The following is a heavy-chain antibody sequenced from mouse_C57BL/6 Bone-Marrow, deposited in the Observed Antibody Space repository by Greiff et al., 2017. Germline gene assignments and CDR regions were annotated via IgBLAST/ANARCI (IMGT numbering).Heavy chain of an antibody. CDR3: ARYYGLTRGYFDV. D-gene: IGHD1-2*01. CDR1: GFSLSTFGMG. CDR2: IWWDDDK. V-gene: IGHV8-8*01. Sequence: QVTLKESGPGILQPSQHLSLTCSFSGFSLSTFGMGVGWIRQPSGKGLEWLAHIWWDDDKYYNPALKSRHTISKDTAKNQVFLKIANVDTADTATYYCARYYGLTRGYFDVGGTGTTVTVSS. J-gene: IGHJ1*03.